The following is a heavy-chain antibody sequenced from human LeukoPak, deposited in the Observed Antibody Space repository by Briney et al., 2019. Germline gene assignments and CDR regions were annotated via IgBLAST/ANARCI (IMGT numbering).Heavy chain of an antibody. CDR2: ISGSGGST. D-gene: IGHD1-26*01. V-gene: IGHV3-23*01. CDR1: GFTFSSYG. J-gene: IGHJ6*03. CDR3: ARQGSGSYYDYYYYMDV. Sequence: GGSLRLSCAASGFTFSSYGMSWVRQAPGKGLEWVSAISGSGGSTYYADSVKGRFTISRDNSKNTLYLQMNSLRAEDTAVYYCARQGSGSYYDYYYYMDVWGKGTTVTVSS.